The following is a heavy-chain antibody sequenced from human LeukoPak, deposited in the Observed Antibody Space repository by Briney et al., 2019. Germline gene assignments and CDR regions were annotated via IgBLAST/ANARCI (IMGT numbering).Heavy chain of an antibody. CDR3: ARGGGYSYGYPRYYFDY. V-gene: IGHV1-2*02. CDR2: INPNNGGT. Sequence: ASVTVSFKASGYTFTHYYMHWVRQAPGQGLEWMGWINPNNGGTNYPQKFQGRVTITRDTSINTAYMEMSRLRSDDTAVYDCARGGGYSYGYPRYYFDYWGQGTLVTVSS. J-gene: IGHJ4*02. CDR1: GYTFTHYY. D-gene: IGHD5-18*01.